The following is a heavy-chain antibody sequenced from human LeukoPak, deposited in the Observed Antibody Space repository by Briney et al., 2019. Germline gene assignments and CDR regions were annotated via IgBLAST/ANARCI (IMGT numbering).Heavy chain of an antibody. J-gene: IGHJ4*02. CDR1: GLTFSSHW. CDR2: ITNDGSST. D-gene: IGHD3-22*01. Sequence: SGGSLRLSCAASGLTFSSHWMHWVRQAPGKGLVWVSRITNDGSSTTYADSVKGRFTISRDNSKNTLYLQMNSLRAEDTAVYYCAKDYDSSGYSILFDYWGQGTLVTVSS. V-gene: IGHV3-74*01. CDR3: AKDYDSSGYSILFDY.